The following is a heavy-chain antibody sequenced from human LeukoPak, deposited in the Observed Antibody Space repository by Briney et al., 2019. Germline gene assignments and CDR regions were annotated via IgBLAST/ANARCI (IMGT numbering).Heavy chain of an antibody. CDR2: INHSGST. D-gene: IGHD3-22*01. V-gene: IGHV4-34*01. CDR3: ARGLYYYDSSGYYGY. CDR1: GGSFSGYY. Sequence: SETLSLTCAVYGGSFSGYYWSWIRQPPGKGLEWIGEINHSGSTNYNPSLKSRVTISVDTSKNQFSLRLSSVTAADTAVYYCARGLYYYDSSGYYGYWGQGTLVTVSS. J-gene: IGHJ4*02.